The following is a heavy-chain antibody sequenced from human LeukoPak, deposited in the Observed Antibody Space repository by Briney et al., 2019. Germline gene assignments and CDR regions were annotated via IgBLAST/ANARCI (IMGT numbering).Heavy chain of an antibody. CDR1: GFIFKTYA. J-gene: IGHJ4*02. V-gene: IGHV3-33*06. D-gene: IGHD3-3*01. CDR2: IWYDGSNK. CDR3: AKTGDYWYYFDY. Sequence: GGSLRLSCAASGFIFKTYAMHWVRQAPGKGLEWVTMIWYDGSNKYYGDSVKGRFTISRDNSKNTLYLQMNSLRAEDTAVYYCAKTGDYWYYFDYWGQGTLVTVSS.